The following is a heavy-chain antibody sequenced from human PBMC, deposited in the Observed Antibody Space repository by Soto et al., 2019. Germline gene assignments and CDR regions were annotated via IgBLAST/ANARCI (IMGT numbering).Heavy chain of an antibody. CDR1: GYTFTSYD. D-gene: IGHD1-1*01. J-gene: IGHJ6*03. Sequence: QVQLVQSGAEVKKPGASVKVSCKASGYTFTSYDINWVRQATGQGLEWMGWMNPNSGNTGYAQKFQGRVTMTRNTSISTAYMELSSLRSEDTAVYYCARGPIHPRYNWNAIYYYYYMDVWGKGTTVTVSS. CDR3: ARGPIHPRYNWNAIYYYYYMDV. V-gene: IGHV1-8*01. CDR2: MNPNSGNT.